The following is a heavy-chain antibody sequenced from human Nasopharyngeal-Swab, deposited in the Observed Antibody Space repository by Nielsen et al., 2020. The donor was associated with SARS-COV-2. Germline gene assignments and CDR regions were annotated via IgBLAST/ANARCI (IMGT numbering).Heavy chain of an antibody. CDR1: GYTFTSYG. Sequence: ASEKVSCKASGYTFTSYGISWVRQAPGQGLEWMGWISAYNGRTYYAQKFQGRVTMTTDTSTSTAYMDLRSLRSDGTAVYYCARDPRGPDYWGQGTLVTVSS. D-gene: IGHD6-25*01. V-gene: IGHV1-18*01. CDR2: ISAYNGRT. J-gene: IGHJ4*02. CDR3: ARDPRGPDY.